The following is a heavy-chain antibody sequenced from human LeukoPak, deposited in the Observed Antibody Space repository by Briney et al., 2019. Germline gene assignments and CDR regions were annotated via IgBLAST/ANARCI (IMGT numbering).Heavy chain of an antibody. V-gene: IGHV1-8*01. CDR3: ARGLGGSYGYYYYYYMDV. Sequence: ASVKVSCKASGYTFSSYDINWVGQATGQRLDWMGWMNPNSGNTGYAQKFQGRVTITRNTSISTAYMELSSLRSEDTAVYYCARGLGGSYGYYYYYYMDVWGKGTTVTVSS. D-gene: IGHD3-16*01. CDR2: MNPNSGNT. J-gene: IGHJ6*03. CDR1: GYTFSSYD.